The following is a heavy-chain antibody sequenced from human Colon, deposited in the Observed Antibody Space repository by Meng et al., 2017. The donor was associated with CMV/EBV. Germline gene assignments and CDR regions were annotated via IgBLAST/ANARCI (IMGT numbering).Heavy chain of an antibody. V-gene: IGHV3-23*01. CDR3: AKAHYADPS. J-gene: IGHJ5*02. CDR2: ISAGGGST. CDR1: GFTFSSYA. Sequence: GGSLRLSCAASGFTFSSYAMTWVRQAPGKGLEWVSAISAGGGSTFYADSVKGRYTISRANSKNTLYLQMNSLRAEDTAVYYCAKAHYADPSWGQGTLVTVSS. D-gene: IGHD4-17*01.